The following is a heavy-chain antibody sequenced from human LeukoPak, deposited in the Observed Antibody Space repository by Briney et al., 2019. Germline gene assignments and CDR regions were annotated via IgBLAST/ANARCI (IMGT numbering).Heavy chain of an antibody. V-gene: IGHV1-24*01. Sequence: ASVKVSCKVSGYTLTELSMHWVRQAPGKGLEWMGGFDPEDGETIYAQKFQGRVTMTEDTSTDTAYMELSSLRSEDTAVYYCASGPYDFWSGYYFYFDYWGQGTLVTVSS. J-gene: IGHJ4*02. CDR1: GYTLTELS. CDR2: FDPEDGET. D-gene: IGHD3-3*01. CDR3: ASGPYDFWSGYYFYFDY.